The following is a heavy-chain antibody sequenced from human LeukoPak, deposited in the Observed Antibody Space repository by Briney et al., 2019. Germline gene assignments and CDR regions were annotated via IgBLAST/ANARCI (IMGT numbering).Heavy chain of an antibody. CDR2: IDPSDSYT. D-gene: IGHD2-15*01. V-gene: IGHV5-10-1*01. Sequence: GESLKISCKGSGYSFTNYWISWVRQMPGKGLGWMGRIDPSDSYTNYSPSFQGHVTISADKSISTAYLQWSSLKASDTAMYYCARRTCSGGSCLDAFDIWGQGTMVTVSS. CDR1: GYSFTNYW. CDR3: ARRTCSGGSCLDAFDI. J-gene: IGHJ3*02.